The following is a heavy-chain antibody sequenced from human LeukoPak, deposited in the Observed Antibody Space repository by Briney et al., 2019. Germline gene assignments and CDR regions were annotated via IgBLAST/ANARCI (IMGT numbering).Heavy chain of an antibody. CDR2: IRSDGSKE. V-gene: IGHV3-30*02. Sequence: PGGSLRLSCAASGFTFSSYAMSWVRQALGKGLEWVAYIRSDGSKEYHADSVKGRFIISRDNSKKILYLQMNSLRPDDTAMYYCAKEAGLFDVWGQGAMVTVSS. J-gene: IGHJ3*01. CDR3: AKEAGLFDV. CDR1: GFTFSSYA.